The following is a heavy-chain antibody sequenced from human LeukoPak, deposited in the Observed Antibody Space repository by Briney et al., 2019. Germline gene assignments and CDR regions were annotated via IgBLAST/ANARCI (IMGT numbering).Heavy chain of an antibody. CDR3: ARRYCSGGSCYDGAFDI. Sequence: GESLKISCKTSGYSFTDYWIGWVRQMPGKGLEWMGIIYPGDSDTRYSPSFQGQVTISADKSISTAYLQWSSLKASDTAMYYCARRYCSGGSCYDGAFDIWGQGTMVTVSS. CDR2: IYPGDSDT. CDR1: GYSFTDYW. V-gene: IGHV5-51*01. J-gene: IGHJ3*02. D-gene: IGHD2-15*01.